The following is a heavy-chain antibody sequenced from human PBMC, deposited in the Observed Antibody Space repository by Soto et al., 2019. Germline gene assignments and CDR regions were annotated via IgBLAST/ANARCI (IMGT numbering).Heavy chain of an antibody. V-gene: IGHV3-74*01. Sequence: PGGSLRLSCAASGFRFSNYWMHWVRQAPGKGLVWVSRVNNDGRDTIYADSVMGRFTVSRDNAKNTLFLQMNSLRIDDTAMYYCARGSIDHAFDIWGQGTMVTVSS. D-gene: IGHD3-9*01. CDR2: VNNDGRDT. J-gene: IGHJ3*02. CDR3: ARGSIDHAFDI. CDR1: GFRFSNYW.